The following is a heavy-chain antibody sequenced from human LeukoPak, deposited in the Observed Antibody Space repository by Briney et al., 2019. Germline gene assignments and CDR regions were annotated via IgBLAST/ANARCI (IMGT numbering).Heavy chain of an antibody. V-gene: IGHV4-39*01. CDR3: ASSDEDPYPGVEGLLWFGEGRFDY. Sequence: ASETLSLTCTVSGGSISSSSYYWGWIRQPPGKGLEWIGSIYYSGSTYYNPSLKSRVTISVDTSKNQFSLKLSSVTAADTAVYYCASSDEDPYPGVEGLLWFGEGRFDYWGQGTLVTVSS. CDR1: GGSISSSSYY. CDR2: IYYSGST. D-gene: IGHD3-10*01. J-gene: IGHJ4*02.